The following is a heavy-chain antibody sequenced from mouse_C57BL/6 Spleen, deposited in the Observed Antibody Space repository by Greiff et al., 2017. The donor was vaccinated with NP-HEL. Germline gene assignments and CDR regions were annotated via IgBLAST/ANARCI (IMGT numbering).Heavy chain of an antibody. CDR3: ARRGGPPKGWYFDV. CDR1: GFTFSDYY. J-gene: IGHJ1*03. CDR2: ISNGGGST. V-gene: IGHV5-12*01. Sequence: EVHLVESGGGLVQPGGSLKLSCAASGFTFSDYYMYWVRQTPEKRLEWVAYISNGGGSTYYPDTVKGRFTISRDNAKNTLYLQMSRLKSEDTAMYYCARRGGPPKGWYFDVWGTGTTVTVSS.